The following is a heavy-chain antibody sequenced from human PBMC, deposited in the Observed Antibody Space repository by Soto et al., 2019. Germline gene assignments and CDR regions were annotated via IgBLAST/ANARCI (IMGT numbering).Heavy chain of an antibody. Sequence: SETLSLTCTVSGGSLSGYYWSWIRQAPGKRLEWIGEIIHGGSTIYNPSLQSRVSISVDASMNQVSLNLNSVTAADTAIYYCARGQGKAGNNLNEYWGQGTLVTVSS. CDR3: ARGQGKAGNNLNEY. D-gene: IGHD1-1*01. CDR2: IIHGGST. V-gene: IGHV4-34*01. J-gene: IGHJ4*02. CDR1: GGSLSGYY.